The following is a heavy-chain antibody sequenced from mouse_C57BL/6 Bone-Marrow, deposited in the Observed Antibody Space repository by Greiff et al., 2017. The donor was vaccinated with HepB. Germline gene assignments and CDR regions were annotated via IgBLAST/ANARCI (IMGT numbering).Heavy chain of an antibody. Sequence: VQLQQSGPVLVKPGASVKMSCKASGYTFTDYYMNWVKQSHGKSLEWIGVINPYNGGTSYNQKFKGKATLTVDKSSSTAYMELNSLTSEDSAVYYCARELGYFDVWGTGTTVTVSS. CDR2: INPYNGGT. V-gene: IGHV1-19*01. CDR1: GYTFTDYY. D-gene: IGHD3-3*01. CDR3: ARELGYFDV. J-gene: IGHJ1*03.